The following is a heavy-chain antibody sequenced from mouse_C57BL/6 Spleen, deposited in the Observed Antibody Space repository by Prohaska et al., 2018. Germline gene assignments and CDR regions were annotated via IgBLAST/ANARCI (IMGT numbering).Heavy chain of an antibody. D-gene: IGHD2-4*01. Sequence: QIQLVQSGPELKKPGETVKISCKASGYTFTTYGMSWVTQAPGKGLKWMGWINTYSGVPTYADDVKGRFAFSLETSASTAYLQINNLKKEDTATYFCARWDDYDVRFAYWGQGTLVTVSA. CDR2: INTYSGVP. CDR1: GYTFTTYG. J-gene: IGHJ3*01. V-gene: IGHV9-3*01. CDR3: ARWDDYDVRFAY.